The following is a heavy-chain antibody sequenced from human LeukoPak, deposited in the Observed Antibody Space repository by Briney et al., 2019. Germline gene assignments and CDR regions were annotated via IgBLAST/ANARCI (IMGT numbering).Heavy chain of an antibody. J-gene: IGHJ3*02. Sequence: PGGSLRLSCAASGFTFSSYGMHWVRQAPGKGLEWVAFIRYDGSIKYYADSVKGRFTISRDNSKNTLYLQMNSLRAEDTALYYCARFHKYSSGWLVAFEIWGEGAMVAVSS. V-gene: IGHV3-30*02. D-gene: IGHD6-19*01. CDR2: IRYDGSIK. CDR1: GFTFSSYG. CDR3: ARFHKYSSGWLVAFEI.